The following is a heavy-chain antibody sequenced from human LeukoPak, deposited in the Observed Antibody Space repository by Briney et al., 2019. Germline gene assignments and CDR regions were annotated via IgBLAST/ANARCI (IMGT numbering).Heavy chain of an antibody. D-gene: IGHD4-17*01. V-gene: IGHV4-39*07. CDR3: ARAAVTDAFDI. CDR2: FYYGGTT. CDR1: GGSLGPCYY. J-gene: IGHJ3*02. Sequence: SETLSLTCTVSGGSLGPCYYWGWIRQPPGKGLEWIGTFYYGGTTFYSPSLKSRVTISVDTSKNQFSLKLSSVTAADTAVYYCARAAVTDAFDIWGQGTMVTVSS.